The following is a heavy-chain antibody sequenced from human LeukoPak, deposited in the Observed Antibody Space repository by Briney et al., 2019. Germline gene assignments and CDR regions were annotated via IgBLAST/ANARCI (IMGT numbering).Heavy chain of an antibody. CDR1: GGSFSGCY. Sequence: SETLSLTCAVYGGSFSGCYWSWIRQHPGKGLEWIGYIYYSGSTYYNPSLKSRVTISVDTSKNQFSLKLSSVTAADTAVYYCARTGDYYDSSGQDYWGQGTLVTVSS. CDR3: ARTGDYYDSSGQDY. D-gene: IGHD3-22*01. CDR2: IYYSGST. V-gene: IGHV4-31*11. J-gene: IGHJ4*02.